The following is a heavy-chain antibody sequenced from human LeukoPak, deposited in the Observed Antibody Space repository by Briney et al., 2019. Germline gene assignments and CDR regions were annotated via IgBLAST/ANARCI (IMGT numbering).Heavy chain of an antibody. Sequence: GGSLRLSCAASGFTFSSYSMNWVRQAPGKGLEWVSSISGSSSYIYYADSVKGRFTISRDNAKNSLYLQMNSLRAEDTAVYYCARFYYDSSGFAFDIWGQGTMVTVSS. CDR1: GFTFSSYS. D-gene: IGHD3-22*01. V-gene: IGHV3-21*01. J-gene: IGHJ3*02. CDR2: ISGSSSYI. CDR3: ARFYYDSSGFAFDI.